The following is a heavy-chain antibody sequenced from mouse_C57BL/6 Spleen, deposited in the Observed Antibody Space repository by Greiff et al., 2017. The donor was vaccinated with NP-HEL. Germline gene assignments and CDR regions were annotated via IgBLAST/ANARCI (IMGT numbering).Heavy chain of an antibody. CDR1: GFNIKADS. V-gene: IGHV14-4*01. Sequence: EVQLQQSGAELVRPGASVKLSCTASGFNIKADSMHWVKQRPEQGLEWIGCIDRENGDTEYASKFQGKATITADTSSTAAYLQLSSLTSEDTAVYYWTPFAYWGQGTLVTVSA. J-gene: IGHJ3*01. CDR3: TPFAY. CDR2: IDRENGDT.